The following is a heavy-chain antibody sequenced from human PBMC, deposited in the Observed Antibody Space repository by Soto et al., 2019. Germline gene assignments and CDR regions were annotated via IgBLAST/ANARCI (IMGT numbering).Heavy chain of an antibody. J-gene: IGHJ5*02. Sequence: KVSCKVCGYTLTELSIHWVRQAPGKGIEWMGGFDPEDGETMYAQKFQGRVTMTEDTSTDTAYMELSSLRSEDTAVYYCATKPGGYYGSGSYERKNWIDPWGQGTLVTVS. CDR1: GYTLTELS. CDR3: ATKPGGYYGSGSYERKNWIDP. CDR2: FDPEDGET. V-gene: IGHV1-24*01. D-gene: IGHD3-10*01.